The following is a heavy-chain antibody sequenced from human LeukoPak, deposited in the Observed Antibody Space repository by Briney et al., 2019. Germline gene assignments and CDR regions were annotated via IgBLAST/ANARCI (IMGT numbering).Heavy chain of an antibody. V-gene: IGHV3-7*01. D-gene: IGHD6-13*01. CDR3: ARDSAIAAAGSDY. CDR1: GFTFSTYW. J-gene: IGHJ4*02. CDR2: IKGDGSEN. Sequence: PGGSLRLSCAASGFTFSTYWMSWVRQAPGKGLEWVANIKGDGSENYYVDSVRARFTISRDNAKNSLYLQMNSLRAEDTAIYYCARDSAIAAAGSDYWGQGTLVTVSS.